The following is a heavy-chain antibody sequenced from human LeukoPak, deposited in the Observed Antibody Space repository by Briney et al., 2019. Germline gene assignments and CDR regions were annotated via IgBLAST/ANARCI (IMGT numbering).Heavy chain of an antibody. J-gene: IGHJ6*04. CDR1: GYTLTELS. CDR2: FDPEDGET. Sequence: ASVKVSCKVSGYTLTELSMHWVRQAPGKGLEWMGGFDPEDGETIYAQKFQGRVTMTEDTSTDTAYMELSSLRSEDTAVYYCATERAQLPSNYYYYGMDVWGKGTTVTVSS. CDR3: ATERAQLPSNYYYYGMDV. D-gene: IGHD2-2*01. V-gene: IGHV1-24*01.